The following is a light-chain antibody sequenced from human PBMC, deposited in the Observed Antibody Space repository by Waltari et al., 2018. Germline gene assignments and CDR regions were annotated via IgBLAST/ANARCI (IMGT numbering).Light chain of an antibody. CDR1: QNVSSF. Sequence: EIVLTQSPATLSLSPGERATLSCRVSQNVSSFLAWYQQKRGQAPRLLIYDAAHRATGIPARFSGGGSGTDFTLTISSLEPEDFAVYYCQQRSNWYTFGQGTKLEIK. CDR2: DAA. V-gene: IGKV3-11*01. J-gene: IGKJ2*01. CDR3: QQRSNWYT.